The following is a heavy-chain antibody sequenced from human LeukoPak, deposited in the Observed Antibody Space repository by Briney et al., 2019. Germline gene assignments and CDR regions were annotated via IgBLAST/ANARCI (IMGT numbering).Heavy chain of an antibody. CDR2: VYYGGST. D-gene: IGHD3-22*01. CDR3: ARRTYYHTSGYPHYFDY. CDR1: GGSINSSNYC. V-gene: IGHV4-39*01. Sequence: SETLSLTCSVSGGSINSSNYCWGWIRQPPGTGLAWIANVYYGGSTYYNPSLQSRVTIHLDTSKNQFSLKLTSVTAAGTAVYYCARRTYYHTSGYPHYFDYWGEGTLVTVSS. J-gene: IGHJ4*02.